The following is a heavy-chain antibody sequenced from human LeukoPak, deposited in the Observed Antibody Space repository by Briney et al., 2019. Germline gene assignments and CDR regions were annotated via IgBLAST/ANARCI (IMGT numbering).Heavy chain of an antibody. V-gene: IGHV3-7*01. CDR2: IKQDGSEK. CDR3: ARQSITAYSLNFNY. Sequence: GGSLRLSCAASGFTFSSYWMSWVRKAPGEGLEWVASIKQDGSEKYFVDSVKGRFTIFRDNTENSLYLQMNSLRAEDTAIYYCARQSITAYSLNFNYWGQGILVTVSS. CDR1: GFTFSSYW. J-gene: IGHJ4*02. D-gene: IGHD6-6*01.